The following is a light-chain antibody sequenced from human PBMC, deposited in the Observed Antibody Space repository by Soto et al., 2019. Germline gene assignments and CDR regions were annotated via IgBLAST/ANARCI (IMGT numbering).Light chain of an antibody. CDR1: SGSVSTNNY. J-gene: IGLJ3*02. Sequence: QAVVTQEPSFSVSPGATVTLTCGLSSGSVSTNNYPSWYQQTPGQAPRTLIYSTYTRSSGVPDRFSASILGNKAALTITGAQAHDESDYYCVLYMGSGIWVFGGGTKLTVL. CDR3: VLYMGSGIWV. V-gene: IGLV8-61*01. CDR2: STY.